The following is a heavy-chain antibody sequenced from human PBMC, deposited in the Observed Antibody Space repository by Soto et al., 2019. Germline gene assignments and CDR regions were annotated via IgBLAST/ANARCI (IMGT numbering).Heavy chain of an antibody. V-gene: IGHV4-4*02. J-gene: IGHJ4*02. CDR3: ARGIHGMSGTTDY. D-gene: IGHD1-20*01. CDR1: GGSITSSNC. CDR2: IYQSGNT. Sequence: QVQLQESGPGLVKPSGTLSLTCAVSGGSITSSNCWTWVRQPPGKGLEWIGEIYQSGNTNYNPSLKSRVIISVDKSKNQFPLKVNSVTAADTAIYYCARGIHGMSGTTDYWGQGTLVTVSS.